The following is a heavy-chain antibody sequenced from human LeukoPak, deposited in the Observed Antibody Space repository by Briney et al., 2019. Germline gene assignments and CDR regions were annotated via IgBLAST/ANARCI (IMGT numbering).Heavy chain of an antibody. CDR3: AKDMGGAGAPAENAFDI. J-gene: IGHJ3*02. Sequence: LSLTCTVSGYSISSGYFWGWIRQPPGKGLEWVSYISSSGSTIYYADSVKGRFTISRDNSKNSLYLQMNSLRTEDTALYYCAKDMGGAGAPAENAFDIWGQGTMVTVSS. D-gene: IGHD3-16*01. CDR2: ISSSGSTI. CDR1: GYSISSGYF. V-gene: IGHV3-11*01.